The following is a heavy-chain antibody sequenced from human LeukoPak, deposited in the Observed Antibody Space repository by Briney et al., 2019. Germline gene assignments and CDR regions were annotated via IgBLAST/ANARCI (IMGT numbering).Heavy chain of an antibody. V-gene: IGHV4-59*01. CDR2: IYYSGST. CDR1: GGSISSYY. D-gene: IGHD2-21*02. Sequence: SETLSLTCTVSGGSISSYYWSWIRQPPGKGLEWIWYIYYSGSTNYNPSLKSRVTISVDTSKNQFSLKLSSVTAADTAVYYCARVSCGGDCRCHYYHFYMDGWGKGTTVTISS. CDR3: ARVSCGGDCRCHYYHFYMDG. J-gene: IGHJ6*03.